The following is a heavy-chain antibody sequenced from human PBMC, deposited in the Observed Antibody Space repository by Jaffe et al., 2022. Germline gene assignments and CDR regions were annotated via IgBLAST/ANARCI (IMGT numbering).Heavy chain of an antibody. CDR3: ARAQLPIAVAGTYPWFDY. D-gene: IGHD6-19*01. J-gene: IGHJ4*02. V-gene: IGHV1-46*01. CDR2: INPSGGST. CDR1: GYTFTSYY. Sequence: QVQLVQSGAEVKKPGASVKVSCKASGYTFTSYYMHWVRQAPGQGLEWMGIINPSGGSTSYAQKFQGRVTMTRDTSTSTVYMELSSLRSEDTAVYYCARAQLPIAVAGTYPWFDYWGQGTLVTVSS.